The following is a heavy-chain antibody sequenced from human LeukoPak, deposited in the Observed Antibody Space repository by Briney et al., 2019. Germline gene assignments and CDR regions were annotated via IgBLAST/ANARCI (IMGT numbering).Heavy chain of an antibody. CDR3: VNQYTSSLNWFDP. CDR1: GGSISSRSYY. Sequence: SETLSLTCTVSGGSISSRSYYWGWIRQPPGKGLEWIGSIYYSGSTYYNPSLKSRVTISVDTSKNQFSLKLNSVTAADTAVYYSVNQYTSSLNWFDPWGQGTLVTVSP. J-gene: IGHJ5*02. V-gene: IGHV4-39*01. D-gene: IGHD6-13*01. CDR2: IYYSGST.